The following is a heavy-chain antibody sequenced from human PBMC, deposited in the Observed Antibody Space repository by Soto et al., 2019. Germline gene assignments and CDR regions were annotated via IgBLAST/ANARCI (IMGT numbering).Heavy chain of an antibody. Sequence: HEHLVQSGAEVKRPGASLKVSCKASGYSFTGYYIHWVRQAPGQGLEWMGWINPVSGATNYAQTYQGRVTLTSDTTISTAYMDLTSLTSDDTAVYYCARGDYGTGGYPFPYFDYWGQGTLVIVSS. CDR3: ARGDYGTGGYPFPYFDY. CDR2: INPVSGAT. D-gene: IGHD2-8*02. J-gene: IGHJ4*02. V-gene: IGHV1-2*02. CDR1: GYSFTGYY.